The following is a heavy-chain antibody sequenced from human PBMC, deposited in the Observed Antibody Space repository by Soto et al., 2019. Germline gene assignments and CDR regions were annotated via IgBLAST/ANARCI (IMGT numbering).Heavy chain of an antibody. CDR1: GGSISSDNW. J-gene: IGHJ3*02. CDR3: ARDPSGVASDAFDM. D-gene: IGHD2-21*01. CDR2: IYHSGRA. V-gene: IGHV4-4*02. Sequence: QVQLQESGPGLVKPSGTLSLTCTVSGGSISSDNWWTWVRQPPGKGLEWIGEIYHSGRANYKPSLTSRITMSVDKSKNQFSLNLTSVTAADAAVYYCARDPSGVASDAFDMWGQGTMVIVSS.